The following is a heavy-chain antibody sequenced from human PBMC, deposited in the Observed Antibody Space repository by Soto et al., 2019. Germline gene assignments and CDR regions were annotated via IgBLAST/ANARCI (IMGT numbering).Heavy chain of an antibody. J-gene: IGHJ3*02. CDR2: TYYRPKWYN. D-gene: IGHD4-17*01. CDR3: ARDTRATVGAFDI. V-gene: IGHV6-1*01. CDR1: GDSVSSNSAA. Sequence: SQTLSLTCAISGDSVSSNSAAWNWIRHSPSRGLEWLGRTYYRPKWYNDYAVSVKSRITINPDTSKNQFSLQLNSLTPEDTAVYYCARDTRATVGAFDIWAQGTMVTVSS.